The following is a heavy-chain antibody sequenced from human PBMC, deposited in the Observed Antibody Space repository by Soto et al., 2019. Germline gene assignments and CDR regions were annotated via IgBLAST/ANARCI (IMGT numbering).Heavy chain of an antibody. D-gene: IGHD5-12*01. J-gene: IGHJ4*02. CDR1: GYSFTNND. CDR2: MNPGSGDT. V-gene: IGHV1-8*01. CDR3: ARHSGYDYVFDY. Sequence: ASVKVSCKASGYSFTNNDVIWLRQASGQGLEWMGWMNPGSGDTGYVQKFQGRVTMTRDTSTSTAYMELSSLRFDDTAVYYCARHSGYDYVFDYWGQGTLVTVSS.